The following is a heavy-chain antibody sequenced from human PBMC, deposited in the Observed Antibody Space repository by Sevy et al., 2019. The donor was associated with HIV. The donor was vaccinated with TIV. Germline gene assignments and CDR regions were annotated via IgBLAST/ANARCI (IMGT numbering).Heavy chain of an antibody. CDR3: AKGDGYSYGPGGY. V-gene: IGHV3-30*18. J-gene: IGHJ4*02. CDR2: ISYDGSNK. D-gene: IGHD5-18*01. CDR1: GFTFSSYG. Sequence: GGSLRLSCAASGFTFSSYGMHWVRQAPGKGLEWVAVISYDGSNKYYADSVKGRFTISRDNSKNTLYLQMNSLRAEDTAVYYCAKGDGYSYGPGGYWGQGTLVTVSS.